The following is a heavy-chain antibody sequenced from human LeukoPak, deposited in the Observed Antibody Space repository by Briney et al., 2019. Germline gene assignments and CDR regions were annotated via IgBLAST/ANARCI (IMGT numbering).Heavy chain of an antibody. CDR2: LDYSGST. J-gene: IGHJ4*02. CDR1: GGSFSGYY. V-gene: IGHV4-34*01. Sequence: SETLSLTCAVYGGSFSGYYWSWIRQPPGKGLEWIGSLDYSGSTYLNPSLKSRVTISGDTSKNQFSLKLSSVTAADTAVYYCARQIYDSSGYWDYWGQGTLLTVSS. CDR3: ARQIYDSSGYWDY. D-gene: IGHD3-22*01.